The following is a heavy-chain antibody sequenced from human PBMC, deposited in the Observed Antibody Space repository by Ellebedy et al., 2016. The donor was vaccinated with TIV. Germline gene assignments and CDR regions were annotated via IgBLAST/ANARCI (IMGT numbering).Heavy chain of an antibody. D-gene: IGHD4-17*01. V-gene: IGHV4-39*07. CDR1: GGSISNSSCY. J-gene: IGHJ4*02. Sequence: SETLSLXXLVSGGSISNSSCYWGWIRQPPGKGLEWIGNIYYSGNTYYTPSLKSRVTISVDTSKNQFSLKLSSVTVADTAVYYCAREEGLTTVDYWGQGTLVTVSS. CDR3: AREEGLTTVDY. CDR2: IYYSGNT.